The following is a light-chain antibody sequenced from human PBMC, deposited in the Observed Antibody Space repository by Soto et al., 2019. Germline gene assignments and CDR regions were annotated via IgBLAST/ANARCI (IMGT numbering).Light chain of an antibody. CDR1: QSVLYSSNNKNY. Sequence: DIVMTQSPDSLAVSLGERATINCKSSQSVLYSSNNKNYLAWYQQKPGQPPKLLSYRASTRESGVPDRFSGRGSGTDFTLTISSLQAEDVAVYYCQQYYSTPLTFGGGTKVEIK. V-gene: IGKV4-1*01. CDR3: QQYYSTPLT. J-gene: IGKJ4*01. CDR2: RAS.